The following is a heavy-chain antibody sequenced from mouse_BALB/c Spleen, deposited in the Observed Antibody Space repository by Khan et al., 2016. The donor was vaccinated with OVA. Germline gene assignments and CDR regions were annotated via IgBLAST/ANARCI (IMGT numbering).Heavy chain of an antibody. Sequence: EVQVVESGGDLVKPGGSLKLSCAASGFTFSTYGMSWVRQTPDKRLEWVATVSTGGGYTYYPDSVKGRFTISRDNAKNTLYLQMSSLKSEDTAILYCARLAYYYDSEGFAYWGQGTLVTVSA. D-gene: IGHD1-1*01. CDR3: ARLAYYYDSEGFAY. V-gene: IGHV5-6*01. CDR2: VSTGGGYT. CDR1: GFTFSTYG. J-gene: IGHJ3*01.